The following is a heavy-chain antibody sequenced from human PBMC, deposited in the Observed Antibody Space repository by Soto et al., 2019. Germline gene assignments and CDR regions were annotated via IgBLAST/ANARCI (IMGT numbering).Heavy chain of an antibody. D-gene: IGHD2-21*01. J-gene: IGHJ6*02. Sequence: SRRLSCAASGFTFSSYAMHCDRQGPGSSREWVAVISYDGSNKYYADSVKGRFTIYRDNSKNTLYLQMNSLRAEDTAVYYCARVRDDYYGMDVWGQGTTVTVSS. V-gene: IGHV3-30-3*01. CDR3: ARVRDDYYGMDV. CDR2: ISYDGSNK. CDR1: GFTFSSYA.